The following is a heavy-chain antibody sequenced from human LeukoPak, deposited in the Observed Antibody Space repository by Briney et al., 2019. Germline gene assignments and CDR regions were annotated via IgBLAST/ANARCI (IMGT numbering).Heavy chain of an antibody. CDR1: GFTFSRYG. CDR3: ARRNYYDSSGHYGTGDY. CDR2: ISSGSSFI. V-gene: IGHV3-21*01. J-gene: IGHJ4*02. Sequence: PGGSLRLSCAASGFTFSRYGMNWVRQAPGKGLEWVSSISSGSSFIYYADPVKGRFTISRDNAKNSLYLQMNSLRAEDTAVYYCARRNYYDSSGHYGTGDYWGQGTLVTVSS. D-gene: IGHD3-22*01.